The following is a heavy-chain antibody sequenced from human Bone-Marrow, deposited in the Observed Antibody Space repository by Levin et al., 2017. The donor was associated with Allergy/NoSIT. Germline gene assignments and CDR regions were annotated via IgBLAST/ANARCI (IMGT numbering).Heavy chain of an antibody. CDR3: ARGPTVTRIYYYYGMDV. Sequence: ASVKVSCKASGYTFTGYYMHWVRQAPGQGLEWMGRINPNSGGTNYAQKFQGRVTMTRDTSISTAYMELSRLRSDDTAVYYCARGPTVTRIYYYYGMDVWGQGTTVTVS. J-gene: IGHJ6*02. CDR1: GYTFTGYY. D-gene: IGHD4-17*01. CDR2: INPNSGGT. V-gene: IGHV1-2*06.